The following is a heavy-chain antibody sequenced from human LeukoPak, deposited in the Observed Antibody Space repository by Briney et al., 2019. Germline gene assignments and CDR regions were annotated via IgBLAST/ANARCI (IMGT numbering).Heavy chain of an antibody. V-gene: IGHV3-9*01. D-gene: IGHD2-15*01. CDR3: ASGGGHYYYYYMDV. CDR1: GFTFDDYA. Sequence: GGPLRLSCAASGFTFDDYAMHWVRQAPGKGLEWVSGISWNSGSIGYADSVKGRFSISRDNAKNSLYLQMNSLRAEDTAVYYCASGGGHYYYYYMDVWGKGTTVTVSS. CDR2: ISWNSGSI. J-gene: IGHJ6*03.